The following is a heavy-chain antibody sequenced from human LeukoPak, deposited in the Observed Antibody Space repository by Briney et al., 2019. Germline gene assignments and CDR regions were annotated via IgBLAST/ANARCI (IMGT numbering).Heavy chain of an antibody. CDR3: TRSPSAGNFPDY. CDR2: INSDASFT. Sequence: GGSLRLSCAASGFYFSSYWMHWVRQAPGKGLVWVSRINSDASFTTYADSVKGRFTISRDNAKNTLYLQMNTLRAEDTAVYYCTRSPSAGNFPDYWGQGTLVTVSS. CDR1: GFYFSSYW. D-gene: IGHD4-23*01. J-gene: IGHJ4*02. V-gene: IGHV3-74*01.